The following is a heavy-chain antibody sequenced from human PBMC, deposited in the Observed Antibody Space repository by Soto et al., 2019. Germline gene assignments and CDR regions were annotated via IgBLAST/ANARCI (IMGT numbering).Heavy chain of an antibody. CDR2: IIPIFGTA. V-gene: IGHV1-69*13. Sequence: GASVKVSCKASGGTFSSYAISWVRQAPGQGLEWMGGIIPIFGTANYAQKFQGRVTITADESTSTAYMELSSLRSEDTAVYYCAREGYYDSSGQGAFDIWGRGTMVTVSS. CDR1: GGTFSSYA. CDR3: AREGYYDSSGQGAFDI. D-gene: IGHD3-22*01. J-gene: IGHJ3*02.